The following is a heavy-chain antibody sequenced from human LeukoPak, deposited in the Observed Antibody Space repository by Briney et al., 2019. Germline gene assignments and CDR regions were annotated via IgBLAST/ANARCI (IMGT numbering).Heavy chain of an antibody. CDR3: AKDQEYYDFWTGGNYYHYYMDV. CDR1: GFTFSSYG. Sequence: PGGSLRLSCAASGFTFSSYGMHWVRQAPGKGLEWVAVIWYDGTNKYYADSVKGRFIISRDSSKNTLNLQMNNLRAEDTAVYYCAKDQEYYDFWTGGNYYHYYMDVWGKGTTVTVSS. D-gene: IGHD3-3*01. CDR2: IWYDGTNK. J-gene: IGHJ6*03. V-gene: IGHV3-33*06.